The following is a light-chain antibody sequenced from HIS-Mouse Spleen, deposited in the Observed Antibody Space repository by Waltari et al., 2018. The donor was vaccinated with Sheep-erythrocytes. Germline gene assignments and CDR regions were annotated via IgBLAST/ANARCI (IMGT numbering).Light chain of an antibody. Sequence: QSVLTQPPSASGTPGQRVTIFCSGSSSNIGSNYVYWYQQLPGTAPKLLIYRNNQRPSGVPDRFSGSKSGNSASLAISGLRSEDEADYYCAAWDDSLSGNWVFGGGTKLTVL. CDR1: SSNIGSNY. CDR2: RNN. CDR3: AAWDDSLSGNWV. J-gene: IGLJ3*02. V-gene: IGLV1-47*01.